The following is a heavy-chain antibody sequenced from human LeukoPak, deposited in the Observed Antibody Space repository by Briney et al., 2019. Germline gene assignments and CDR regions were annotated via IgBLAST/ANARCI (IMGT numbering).Heavy chain of an antibody. V-gene: IGHV5-51*01. CDR1: GYSFTSYW. D-gene: IGHD6-13*01. CDR3: ARRVQQLVRGDWFDP. CDR2: IYPGDSDT. J-gene: IGHJ5*02. Sequence: GESLKISCKGSGYSFTSYWIGYVRQMPGKGLEWMWIIYPGDSDTRYSPTFQGQVTISPDKSISTAYLQWSSLKASDTAMYYCARRVQQLVRGDWFDPWGQGTLVTVSS.